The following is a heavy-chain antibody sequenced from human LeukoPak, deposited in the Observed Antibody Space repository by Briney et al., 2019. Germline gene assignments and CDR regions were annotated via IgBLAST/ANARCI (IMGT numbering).Heavy chain of an antibody. J-gene: IGHJ4*02. Sequence: GGSLRLSCAASGFTFSSYSMNWVRQAPGKGLEWVSYISSSSSTIYYADSVKGRFTISRDNSKNTLYLQMNSLRAEDTAVYYCARIFGSGNYPVGYYFDYWGQGTLVTVSS. CDR3: ARIFGSGNYPVGYYFDY. V-gene: IGHV3-48*01. CDR1: GFTFSSYS. D-gene: IGHD3-10*01. CDR2: ISSSSSTI.